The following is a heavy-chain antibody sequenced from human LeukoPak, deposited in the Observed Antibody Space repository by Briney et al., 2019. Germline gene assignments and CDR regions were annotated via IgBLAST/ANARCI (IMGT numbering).Heavy chain of an antibody. Sequence: GASVKVSCKASGGTFSSYAISWVRQAPGQGLEWMGWINPNSGGTNYAQKFQGRVTMTRDTSISTAYMELSRLRSDDTAVYYCAREGSDGIVGALRGYMDVWGKGTTVTVSS. D-gene: IGHD1-26*01. CDR2: INPNSGGT. CDR1: GGTFSSYA. V-gene: IGHV1-2*02. CDR3: AREGSDGIVGALRGYMDV. J-gene: IGHJ6*03.